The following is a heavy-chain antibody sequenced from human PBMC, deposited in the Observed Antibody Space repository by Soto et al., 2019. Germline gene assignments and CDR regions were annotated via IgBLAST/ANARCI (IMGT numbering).Heavy chain of an antibody. Sequence: PGGSLRLSCAASGFTFSDYCMSWIRQAPGKGLEWVSYISSSGSTIYYADSVKGRFTISRDNAKNSLYLQMNSLRAEDTAVYYCARSRLSYDFWSGYCQPIDYWGQGTLVTVSS. CDR2: ISSSGSTI. D-gene: IGHD3-3*01. CDR1: GFTFSDYC. J-gene: IGHJ4*02. CDR3: ARSRLSYDFWSGYCQPIDY. V-gene: IGHV3-11*01.